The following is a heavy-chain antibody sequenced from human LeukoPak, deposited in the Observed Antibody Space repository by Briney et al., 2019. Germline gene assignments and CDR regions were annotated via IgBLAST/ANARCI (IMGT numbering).Heavy chain of an antibody. Sequence: GGSLRLSCAASGFTFSSYAMHWVRQAPGKGLEWVAVISYDGSNKYYADSVKGRFTISRDNSKNTLYLQMNSLRAEDTALYYCAKDIQAVAGTFLDYWGQGTLVTVSS. CDR3: AKDIQAVAGTFLDY. J-gene: IGHJ4*02. CDR2: ISYDGSNK. CDR1: GFTFSSYA. D-gene: IGHD6-19*01. V-gene: IGHV3-30-3*01.